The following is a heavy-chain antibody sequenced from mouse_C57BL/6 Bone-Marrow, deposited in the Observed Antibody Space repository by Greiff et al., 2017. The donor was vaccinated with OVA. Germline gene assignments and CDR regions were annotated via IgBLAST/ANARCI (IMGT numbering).Heavy chain of an antibody. J-gene: IGHJ3*01. CDR3: ARAVYYDYPFAY. CDR1: GFTFSSYA. V-gene: IGHV5-4*03. Sequence: EVKVVESGGGLVKPGGSLKLSCAASGFTFSSYAMSWVRQTPEKRLEWVATISDGGSYTYYPDNVKGRFTISRDNAKNNLYLQMSHLKSEDTAMYYCARAVYYDYPFAYWGQGTLVTVSA. CDR2: ISDGGSYT. D-gene: IGHD2-4*01.